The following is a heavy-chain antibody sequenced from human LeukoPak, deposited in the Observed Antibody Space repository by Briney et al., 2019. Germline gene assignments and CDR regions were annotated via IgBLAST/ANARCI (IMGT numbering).Heavy chain of an antibody. D-gene: IGHD3-3*01. V-gene: IGHV3-21*01. CDR3: ARDTIFGVVIHYYYYYYMDV. CDR2: ISSSSSYI. J-gene: IGHJ6*03. CDR1: GFTFSSYS. Sequence: GGSLRLSCAASGFTFSSYSINWVRQAPGKGLEWVSSISSSSSYIYYADSVKGRFTISRDNAKNSLYLQMNSLRAEDTAVYYCARDTIFGVVIHYYYYYYMDVWGKGTTVTVSS.